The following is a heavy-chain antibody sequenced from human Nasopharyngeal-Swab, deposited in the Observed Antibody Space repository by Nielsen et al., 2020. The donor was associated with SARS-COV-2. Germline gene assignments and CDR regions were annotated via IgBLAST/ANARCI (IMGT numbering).Heavy chain of an antibody. CDR2: MSYGGSNK. J-gene: IGHJ6*02. V-gene: IGHV3-30*03. Sequence: GESLKISCAASGFTFSTYGMHWVRQAPGTGLEWVAVMSYGGSNKHYADSVKGRFTIPRDSSKSTLYLQMNSLRAEDTAVFYCARDGLDYDFWSAYFMDVWGQGTTVTVS. CDR3: ARDGLDYDFWSAYFMDV. D-gene: IGHD3-3*01. CDR1: GFTFSTYG.